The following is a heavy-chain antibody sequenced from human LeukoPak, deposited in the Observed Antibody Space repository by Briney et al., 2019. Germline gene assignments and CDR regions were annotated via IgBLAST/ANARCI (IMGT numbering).Heavy chain of an antibody. Sequence: GGSLRLSCAASGFTFSSYAMSWVRQAPGKGLEWVSAISGGGGSTYYADSVKGRFTISRDNSKKTLCLQMNSLRAEDTAVYYCAKGYYDSSGYYDYWGQGTLVTVSS. CDR3: AKGYYDSSGYYDY. V-gene: IGHV3-23*01. D-gene: IGHD3-22*01. CDR2: ISGGGGST. CDR1: GFTFSSYA. J-gene: IGHJ4*02.